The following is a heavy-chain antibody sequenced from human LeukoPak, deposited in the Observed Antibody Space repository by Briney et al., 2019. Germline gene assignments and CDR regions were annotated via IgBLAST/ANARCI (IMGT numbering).Heavy chain of an antibody. J-gene: IGHJ4*02. Sequence: SGGSLRLSCAASGFTFSSYEMNWVRQAPGKGLEWVSYISSSGGAIYYADSVKGRFTISRDNAKNSLYLQMNSLRAEDTAVYYCARDPVVGAMNFDYWGQGTLVTVSS. CDR2: ISSSGGAI. CDR1: GFTFSSYE. V-gene: IGHV3-48*03. D-gene: IGHD1-26*01. CDR3: ARDPVVGAMNFDY.